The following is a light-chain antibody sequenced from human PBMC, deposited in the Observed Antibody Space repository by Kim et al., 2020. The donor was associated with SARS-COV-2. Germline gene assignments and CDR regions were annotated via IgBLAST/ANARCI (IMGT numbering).Light chain of an antibody. CDR2: KAS. V-gene: IGKV1-5*03. J-gene: IGKJ1*01. CDR1: QSISSW. CDR3: QQYNGPSRT. Sequence: DIQMTQSPSTLSASVGDRVTITCRASQSISSWLAWYQQKPGKAPKLLIYKASSLESGVPSRFSGSGSGTEFTLTISSLLPDDVATYYCQQYNGPSRTFGQGTKVDIK.